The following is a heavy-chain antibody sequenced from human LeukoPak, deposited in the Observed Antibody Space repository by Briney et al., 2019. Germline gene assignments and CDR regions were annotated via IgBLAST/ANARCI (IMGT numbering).Heavy chain of an antibody. V-gene: IGHV3-30*18. Sequence: GRSLRLSCAASGFTFSSYGMHWVRQAPGKGLEWVAVISYDGSNKYYADSVKGRFTISRDNSKNTLYLQMNSLRAEDTAVYYCAKDRGYWGQGTQVTVSS. J-gene: IGHJ4*02. D-gene: IGHD3-10*01. CDR3: AKDRGY. CDR2: ISYDGSNK. CDR1: GFTFSSYG.